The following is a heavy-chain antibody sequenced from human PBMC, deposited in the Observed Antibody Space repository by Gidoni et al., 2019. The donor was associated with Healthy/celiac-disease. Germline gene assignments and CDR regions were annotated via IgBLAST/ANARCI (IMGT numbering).Heavy chain of an antibody. CDR2: IIPILGIA. Sequence: QVQLVQSGAEVKKPGSSVKVSCKASGGTFSSYTISWVRQAPGQGLEWMGRIIPILGIANYAQKFQGRVTITADKSTSTAYMELSSLRSEDTAVYYCARVGGGPYSSSAGWFDPWGQGTLVTVSS. V-gene: IGHV1-69*02. D-gene: IGHD6-6*01. CDR3: ARVGGGPYSSSAGWFDP. CDR1: GGTFSSYT. J-gene: IGHJ5*02.